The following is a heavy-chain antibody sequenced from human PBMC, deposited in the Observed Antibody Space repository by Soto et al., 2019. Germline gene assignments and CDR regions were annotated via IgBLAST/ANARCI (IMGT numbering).Heavy chain of an antibody. Sequence: ASVKVSCKASGYTFTGYYMHWVRQAPGQGLEWMGWINPNSGGTNYAQNFQGWVTMTRDTSISTAYMELSRLRSDDTAVYYCARADKLRFLATYYGMDVWGQGTTVTVSS. CDR3: ARADKLRFLATYYGMDV. CDR1: GYTFTGYY. CDR2: INPNSGGT. J-gene: IGHJ6*02. D-gene: IGHD3-3*01. V-gene: IGHV1-2*04.